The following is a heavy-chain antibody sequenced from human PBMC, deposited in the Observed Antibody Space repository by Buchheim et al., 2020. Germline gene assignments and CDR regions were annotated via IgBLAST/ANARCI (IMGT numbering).Heavy chain of an antibody. D-gene: IGHD6-6*01. V-gene: IGHV3-23*01. CDR1: GFTFSSYA. J-gene: IGHJ4*02. CDR2: ISYSGVST. CDR3: AKLTGSSGGYFDY. Sequence: EVQLLESGGGLVQPGGSLRLSCAASGFTFSSYAMSWVRQAPGKALEWVSAISYSGVSTYYADSVKGRFTIPRDNSKNKLYPQMNSLRAEDTAVYFCAKLTGSSGGYFDYWGQGTL.